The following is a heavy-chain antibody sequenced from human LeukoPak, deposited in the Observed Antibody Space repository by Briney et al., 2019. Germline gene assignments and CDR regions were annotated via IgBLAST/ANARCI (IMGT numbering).Heavy chain of an antibody. CDR3: AKQYSGGWYYFDY. V-gene: IGHV3-48*03. CDR2: TSSSGSTI. CDR1: GFTFSSYE. D-gene: IGHD6-19*01. J-gene: IGHJ4*02. Sequence: GGSLRLSCAASGFTFSSYEMNWVRQAPGKGLEWVSYTSSSGSTIYYADSVKGRFTISRDNSENTLYLQMNSLRAEDTAVYYCAKQYSGGWYYFDYWGQGTLITVSS.